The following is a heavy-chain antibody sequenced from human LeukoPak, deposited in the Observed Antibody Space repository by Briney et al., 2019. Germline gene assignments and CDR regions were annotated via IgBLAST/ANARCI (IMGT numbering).Heavy chain of an antibody. Sequence: ASVKVSCKASGYTFTSYGISWVRQAPGQGLEWMGWINTNTGNPTYAQGFTGRFVFSLDTSVSTAYLQISSLKAEDTAVYYCAIRGNSYGKYYYYYYMDVWGKGTTVTVSS. CDR2: INTNTGNP. D-gene: IGHD5-18*01. CDR1: GYTFTSYG. V-gene: IGHV7-4-1*02. J-gene: IGHJ6*03. CDR3: AIRGNSYGKYYYYYYMDV.